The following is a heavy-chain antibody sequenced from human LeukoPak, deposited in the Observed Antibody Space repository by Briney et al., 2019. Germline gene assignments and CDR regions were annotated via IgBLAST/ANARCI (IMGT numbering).Heavy chain of an antibody. D-gene: IGHD3-10*01. CDR1: GFTFSSYW. J-gene: IGHJ4*01. V-gene: IGHV3-74*01. Sequence: GGSLRLSCAPSGFTFSSYWTHGVRHAPGKGLVWVSRINSDGSSTNYADSVKGRFTISRDNAKNTLYLQMNSLRAEDTAMYYCARAVYYSNYLGYWGQGTLVTVSS. CDR3: ARAVYYSNYLGY. CDR2: INSDGSST.